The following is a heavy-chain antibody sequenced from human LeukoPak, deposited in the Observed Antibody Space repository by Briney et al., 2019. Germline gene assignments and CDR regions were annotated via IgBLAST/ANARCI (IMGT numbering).Heavy chain of an antibody. CDR1: GFTFSSYG. CDR3: ARDPSIYGYGANSAIDY. D-gene: IGHD4-23*01. CDR2: ISYDGSNK. J-gene: IGHJ4*02. V-gene: IGHV3-30*03. Sequence: GRSLRLSCAASGFTFSSYGMHWVRQAPGKGLEWVAVISYDGSNKYYADSVKGRFTISRDNSRNTLYLRVDSLRAEDTAIFYCARDPSIYGYGANSAIDYWGQGTLVTVSS.